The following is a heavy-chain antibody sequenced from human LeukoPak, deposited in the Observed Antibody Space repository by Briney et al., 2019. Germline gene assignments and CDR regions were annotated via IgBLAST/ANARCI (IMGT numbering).Heavy chain of an antibody. CDR1: RFTFSGYW. CDR3: ARGRALLGVVNVFDY. J-gene: IGHJ4*02. V-gene: IGHV3-7*01. Sequence: PGGSLRLSCAASRFTFSGYWMSWVRQAPGKGLEWVANIKQDGSEKYSVDSVKGRFTISRDNAKNSVYLQMNSLRAEDTAVYYCARGRALLGVVNVFDYWGQGALVTVSS. D-gene: IGHD3-3*01. CDR2: IKQDGSEK.